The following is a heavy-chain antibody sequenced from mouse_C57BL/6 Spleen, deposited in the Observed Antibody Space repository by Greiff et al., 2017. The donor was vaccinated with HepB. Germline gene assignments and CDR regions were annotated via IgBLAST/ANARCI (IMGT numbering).Heavy chain of an antibody. CDR1: GFTFSSYA. CDR2: ISDGGSYT. D-gene: IGHD2-3*01. J-gene: IGHJ3*01. CDR3: ARAFYDGYWGFAY. V-gene: IGHV5-4*01. Sequence: EVQLVESGGGLVKPGGSLKLSCAASGFTFSSYAMSWVRQTPEKRLEWVATISDGGSYTYYPDNVKGRFTISRDNAKNNLYLQMSHLKSEDTAMYYCARAFYDGYWGFAYWGQGTLVTVSA.